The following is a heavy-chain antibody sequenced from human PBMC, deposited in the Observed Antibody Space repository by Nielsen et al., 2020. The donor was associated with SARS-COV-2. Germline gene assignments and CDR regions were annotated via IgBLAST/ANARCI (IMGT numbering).Heavy chain of an antibody. Sequence: WVRQAPGQGLEWMGIINPSGGSTSYAQKFQGSVTVTRDTSTSIVYMELTRLRSEDTAVYYCARGVVATISGAYYYYGMDVWGQGSTVTVSS. V-gene: IGHV1-46*01. J-gene: IGHJ6*02. CDR2: INPSGGST. CDR3: ARGVVATISGAYYYYGMDV. D-gene: IGHD5-12*01.